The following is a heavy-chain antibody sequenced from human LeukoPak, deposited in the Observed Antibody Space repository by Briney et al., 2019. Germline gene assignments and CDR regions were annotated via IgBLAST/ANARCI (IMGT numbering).Heavy chain of an antibody. V-gene: IGHV1-2*02. CDR1: GYTFTGYY. Sequence: ASVKVSCKASGYTFTGYYMHWVRQAPGQGLEWMGWIDPNSGGTNYAQKFQGRVTTTRDTSISTAYMELSRLRSDDTAVYYCAREFGTGTTSYNWFDPWGQGTLVTVSS. CDR3: AREFGTGTTSYNWFDP. CDR2: IDPNSGGT. D-gene: IGHD1-7*01. J-gene: IGHJ5*02.